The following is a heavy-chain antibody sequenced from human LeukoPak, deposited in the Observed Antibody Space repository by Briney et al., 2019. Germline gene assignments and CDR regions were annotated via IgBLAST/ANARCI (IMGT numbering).Heavy chain of an antibody. Sequence: GGSLRLSCAASGFTFSNAWISWVRQAPGKGLEWVGRIKSKTDGGTTDYAAPVKGRFTISRDDSKNTLYLQMNSLKTEDTAVYYCTTTIVGVTTWFDPWGQGTLVTVSS. J-gene: IGHJ5*02. CDR1: GFTFSNAW. D-gene: IGHD1-26*01. CDR3: TTTIVGVTTWFDP. CDR2: IKSKTDGGTT. V-gene: IGHV3-15*01.